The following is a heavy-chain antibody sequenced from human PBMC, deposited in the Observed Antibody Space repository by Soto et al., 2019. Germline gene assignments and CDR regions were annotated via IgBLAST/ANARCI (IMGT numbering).Heavy chain of an antibody. CDR2: IIPILGTE. Sequence: QVQLVQSGAEVKKPGSSVKVSCKASGGTFNSYAITWLRQAPGQGLEWVGGIIPILGTENYAQKFQGRVTITADESTSTAYMDLSSLRSEDTAVYYCARGRGYDNLDAFEIWGQGTMVTVSS. CDR3: ARGRGYDNLDAFEI. CDR1: GGTFNSYA. J-gene: IGHJ3*02. D-gene: IGHD5-12*01. V-gene: IGHV1-69*01.